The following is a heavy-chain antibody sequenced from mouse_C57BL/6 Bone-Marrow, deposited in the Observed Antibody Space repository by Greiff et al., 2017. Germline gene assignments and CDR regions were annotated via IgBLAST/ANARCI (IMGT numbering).Heavy chain of an antibody. D-gene: IGHD1-1*01. V-gene: IGHV3-8*01. CDR3: ARRRYYYGSSLDV. J-gene: IGHJ1*03. Sequence: EVKLEESGPGLAKPSQTLSLTCSVTGYSITSDYWNWIRKFPGNKLEYMGYISYSGSTYYNPSLKSRISITRDTSKNQYYLQLNSVTTEDTATYYCARRRYYYGSSLDVWGTGTTVTVSS. CDR1: GYSITSDY. CDR2: ISYSGST.